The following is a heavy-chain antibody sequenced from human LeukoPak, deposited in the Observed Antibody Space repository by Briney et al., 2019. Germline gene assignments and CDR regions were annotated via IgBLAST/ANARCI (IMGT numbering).Heavy chain of an antibody. J-gene: IGHJ4*02. Sequence: ASVKVSRKASGYTFTSYGISWVRPAPGQGLEWMGWISAYNGNTNSAQKVQGRVTLTTDTSTSTAYMELRSLRSDDTAVYYCARQVDTSMALPDYWGQGTLVTVSS. D-gene: IGHD5-18*01. CDR2: ISAYNGNT. V-gene: IGHV1-18*01. CDR3: ARQVDTSMALPDY. CDR1: GYTFTSYG.